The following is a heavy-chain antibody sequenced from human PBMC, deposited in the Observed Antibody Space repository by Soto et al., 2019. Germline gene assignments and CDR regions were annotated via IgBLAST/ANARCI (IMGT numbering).Heavy chain of an antibody. CDR3: ARQGGSYPGAIDA. J-gene: IGHJ3*01. CDR1: GYSFPNYW. CDR2: IYPDDSDT. D-gene: IGHD1-26*01. Sequence: PGESLKISCNGSGYSFPNYWIGWVRQMPGKGLVWMGIIYPDDSDTKYSPAFQGQVTISVDKSISTAYLQLSRLKASDTAIYYCARQGGSYPGAIDARGQGPLVTI. V-gene: IGHV5-51*01.